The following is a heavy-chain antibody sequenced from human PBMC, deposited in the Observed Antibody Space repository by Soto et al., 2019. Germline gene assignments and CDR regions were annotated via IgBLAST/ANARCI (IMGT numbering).Heavy chain of an antibody. V-gene: IGHV3-33*01. J-gene: IGHJ4*02. CDR3: ARLGSLLQPIDY. D-gene: IGHD4-4*01. CDR1: GFTFSSYG. CDR2: IWYDTR. Sequence: GGSLRLSCAASGFTFSSYGMHWVRQAPGKGLEWVAVIWYDTRYNSSFEGQVTISSDRSIATAYLRWTSLKASDTAIYFCARLGSLLQPIDYWGQGTPVTVSS.